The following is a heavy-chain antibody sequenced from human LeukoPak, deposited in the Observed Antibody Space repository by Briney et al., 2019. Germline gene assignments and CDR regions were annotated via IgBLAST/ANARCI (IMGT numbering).Heavy chain of an antibody. V-gene: IGHV3-23*01. D-gene: IGHD2-2*01. J-gene: IGHJ4*02. CDR2: MGGSGGSK. Sequence: GGSLRLSCAASGFTLSSYAMDWVRQAPGKGVEWVSVMGGSGGSKYSADSVEGRFTISRDNSKNTLYLQMNSLRAEDTAVYYCAKAGCTSATCYVNCWGQGTLVTVSS. CDR1: GFTLSSYA. CDR3: AKAGCTSATCYVNC.